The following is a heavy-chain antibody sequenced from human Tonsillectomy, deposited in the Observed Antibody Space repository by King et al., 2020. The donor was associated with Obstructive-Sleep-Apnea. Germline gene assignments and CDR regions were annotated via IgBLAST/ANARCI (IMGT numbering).Heavy chain of an antibody. CDR1: GYSFTSYW. CDR3: ARHIIAVAGDSVYFDY. Sequence: VQLVESGAEVKKPGESLRISCKGSGYSFTSYWSSWVRQMPGKGLEWMGKIDPSDSYSSYSPSFQGPVTISPDRSISTAYLRWSSLKASDTAIYYCARHIIAVAGDSVYFDYWGQGTLVTVSS. CDR2: IDPSDSYS. D-gene: IGHD6-19*01. V-gene: IGHV5-10-1*03. J-gene: IGHJ4*02.